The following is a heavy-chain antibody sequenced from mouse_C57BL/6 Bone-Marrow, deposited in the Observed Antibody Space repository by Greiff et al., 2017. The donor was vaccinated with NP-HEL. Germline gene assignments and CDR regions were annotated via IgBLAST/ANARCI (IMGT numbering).Heavy chain of an antibody. CDR3: ARGFIYYYGSSSLDY. CDR2: IYPRSGNT. Sequence: QVQLKQSGAELARPGASVKLSCKASGYTFTSYGISWVKQRTGQGLEWIGEIYPRSGNTYYHEKFKGKATLTADKSSSTAYMELRSLTSEDSAVYFCARGFIYYYGSSSLDYWGQGTTLTVSS. D-gene: IGHD1-1*01. V-gene: IGHV1-81*01. J-gene: IGHJ2*01. CDR1: GYTFTSYG.